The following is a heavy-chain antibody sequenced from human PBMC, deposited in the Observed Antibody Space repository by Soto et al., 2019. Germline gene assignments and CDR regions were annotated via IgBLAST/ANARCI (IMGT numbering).Heavy chain of an antibody. Sequence: QVQLQESGPGLVKPSQTLSLTCTVSGVSLNSGDYFWSWVRQLPGKGLEWIGYISYSGRTFYSPIMNSRTSISPDTSQNHFSLTMTSVIAADTAVYFCARWTYLYDSSNIRYGGFDTWGQGTKVTVSS. CDR3: ARWTYLYDSSNIRYGGFDT. D-gene: IGHD3-22*01. CDR2: ISYSGRT. J-gene: IGHJ3*02. CDR1: GVSLNSGDYF. V-gene: IGHV4-31*03.